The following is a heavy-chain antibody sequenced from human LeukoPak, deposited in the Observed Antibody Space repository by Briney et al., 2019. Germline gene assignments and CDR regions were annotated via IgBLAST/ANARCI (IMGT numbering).Heavy chain of an antibody. J-gene: IGHJ5*02. CDR2: IYPGDSDT. Sequence: GESLKISCKGSGYSFTSYWIGWVRQMPGKVLEWMGIIYPGDSDTRYSPSFQGQVTISADKSISTAYLQWSSLKASDTAMYYCARRFYDFWSGEGWFDPWGQGTLVTVSS. CDR3: ARRFYDFWSGEGWFDP. V-gene: IGHV5-51*01. D-gene: IGHD3-3*01. CDR1: GYSFTSYW.